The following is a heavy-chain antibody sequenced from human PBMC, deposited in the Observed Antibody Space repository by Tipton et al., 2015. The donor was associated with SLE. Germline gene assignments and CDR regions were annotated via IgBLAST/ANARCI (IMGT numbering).Heavy chain of an antibody. J-gene: IGHJ4*02. Sequence: TLSLTCSVSGDSISSGTYYCAWIRQPAGKGLEWIGRIYSDGTTNYNPSLKSRVTISLDTSKNQFSLRLSSVTAADTAVYYCARLTARTIFGVVHFDNWGQGTLVTVSS. V-gene: IGHV4-61*02. CDR2: IYSDGTT. D-gene: IGHD3-3*01. CDR1: GDSISSGTYY. CDR3: ARLTARTIFGVVHFDN.